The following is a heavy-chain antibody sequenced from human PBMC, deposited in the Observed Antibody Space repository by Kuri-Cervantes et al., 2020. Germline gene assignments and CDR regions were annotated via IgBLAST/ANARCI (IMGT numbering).Heavy chain of an antibody. J-gene: IGHJ6*02. CDR2: IYSGGST. CDR1: GFIVSTNY. CDR3: AKDLLIGYGDYTETYYYYGMDV. Sequence: GGSLRLSCAASGFIVSTNYMSWVRQAPGKGLEWVSVIYSGGSTYYADSVKGRFTISRDNSKNTVYLQMNSLRAEDTAVYYCAKDLLIGYGDYTETYYYYGMDVWGQGTTVTVSS. D-gene: IGHD4-17*01. V-gene: IGHV3-53*01.